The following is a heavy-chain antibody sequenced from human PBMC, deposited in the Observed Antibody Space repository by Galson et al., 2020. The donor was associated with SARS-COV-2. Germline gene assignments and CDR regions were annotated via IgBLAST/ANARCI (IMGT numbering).Heavy chain of an antibody. CDR1: GGTFSSYA. V-gene: IGHV1-69*13. CDR2: IIPIFGTA. D-gene: IGHD3-9*01. CDR3: ARDYDILTGYYNQDYYYYYGMDV. Sequence: SVKVSCKASGGTFSSYAISWVRQAPGQGLEWMGGIIPIFGTANYAQKFQGRVTITADESTSTAYMELSSLRSEDTAVYYCARDYDILTGYYNQDYYYYYGMDVWGQGTTVTVSS. J-gene: IGHJ6*02.